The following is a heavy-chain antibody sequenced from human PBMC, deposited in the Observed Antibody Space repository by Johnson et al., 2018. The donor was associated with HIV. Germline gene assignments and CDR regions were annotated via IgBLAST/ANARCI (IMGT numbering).Heavy chain of an antibody. CDR2: IWYDGSNK. CDR1: GFTFSSYG. V-gene: IGHV3-33*01. J-gene: IGHJ3*01. Sequence: QVQLVESGGVVVQPGRSLRLSCAASGFTFSSYGMHWVRQAPGKGLEWVAVIWYDGSNKYYADSVKGRFTISRDNAKNSLYLQMNSLRAEDTALYYCARDRRNYYDSSGYPDYDAFDVWGRGTMVTVSS. CDR3: ARDRRNYYDSSGYPDYDAFDV. D-gene: IGHD3-22*01.